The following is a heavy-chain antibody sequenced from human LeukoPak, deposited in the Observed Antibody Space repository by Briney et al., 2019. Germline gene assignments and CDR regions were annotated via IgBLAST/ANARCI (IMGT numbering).Heavy chain of an antibody. V-gene: IGHV3-30-3*01. CDR3: AVKGGYNDWDAPFDY. Sequence: GRSLRLSCAASGFTFSSYAMHWVRQAPGKGLEWVAVISYDGSNKYYADSVKGRFTISRDNSKNTLYLQMSSLGAEDTAVYYCAVKGGYNDWDAPFDYWGQGTLVTVSS. CDR1: GFTFSSYA. CDR2: ISYDGSNK. D-gene: IGHD5-12*01. J-gene: IGHJ4*02.